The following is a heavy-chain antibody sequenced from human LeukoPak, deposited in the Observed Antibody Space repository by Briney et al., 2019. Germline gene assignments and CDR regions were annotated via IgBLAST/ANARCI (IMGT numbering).Heavy chain of an antibody. J-gene: IGHJ6*03. CDR1: GGSFSGYH. D-gene: IGHD2-15*01. CDR3: ARAVGYSYYYYYYYMDV. V-gene: IGHV4-34*01. Sequence: SETLSLTCAVYGGSFSGYHWSWIRQPPGKGLEWIGEINHSGSTNYNPSLKSRVTISVDTSKNQFSLKLSSVTAADTAVYYCARAVGYSYYYYYYYMDVWGTGTTVTVSS. CDR2: INHSGST.